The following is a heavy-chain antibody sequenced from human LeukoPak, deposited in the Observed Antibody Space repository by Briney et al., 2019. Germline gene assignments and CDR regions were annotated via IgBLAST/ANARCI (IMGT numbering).Heavy chain of an antibody. CDR3: AREEDSDSSGYYSPFDY. CDR1: GYTFTIYY. J-gene: IGHJ4*02. CDR2: INPSGGST. D-gene: IGHD3-22*01. Sequence: ASVTVSCKASGYTFTIYYMHWVRQAPGQGLECMGIINPSGGSTSYAQKFQGRVTMTRDTSTNTVYMGLRSLRSEDTAVYYCAREEDSDSSGYYSPFDYWGQGTLVTVSS. V-gene: IGHV1-46*01.